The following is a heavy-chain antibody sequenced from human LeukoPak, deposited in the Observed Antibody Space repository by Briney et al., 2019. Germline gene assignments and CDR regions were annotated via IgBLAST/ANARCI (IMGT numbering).Heavy chain of an antibody. D-gene: IGHD3-10*01. Sequence: GASVKVSCKASGYTFTSYGISWVRQAPGQGLEWIGWIDVGSGNTNYAQKFQERVTITRDMSTSTAYMELSSLRSEDTAVYYCARSARDVLLWFVESYDAVDIWGQGTMVTVSS. CDR2: IDVGSGNT. CDR1: GYTFTSYG. V-gene: IGHV1-58*02. CDR3: ARSARDVLLWFVESYDAVDI. J-gene: IGHJ3*02.